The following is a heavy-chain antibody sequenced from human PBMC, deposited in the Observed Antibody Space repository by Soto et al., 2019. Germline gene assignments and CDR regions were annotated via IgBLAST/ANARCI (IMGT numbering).Heavy chain of an antibody. Sequence: QVQLVQSGAEVKKPGSSVKVSCKASGGTFSSYAISWVQQAPGQGLEWMGGIIPIFGTANYAQKFQGRVTITADKSTSTAYMELSSLRSEETAVYYCARTHCSSTSCYPSALRLDYYYYYGMDVWGQGTTVTVSS. J-gene: IGHJ6*02. CDR2: IIPIFGTA. CDR3: ARTHCSSTSCYPSALRLDYYYYYGMDV. D-gene: IGHD2-2*01. V-gene: IGHV1-69*06. CDR1: GGTFSSYA.